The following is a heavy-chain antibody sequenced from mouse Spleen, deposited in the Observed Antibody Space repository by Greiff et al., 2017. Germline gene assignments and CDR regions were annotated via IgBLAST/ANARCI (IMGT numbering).Heavy chain of an antibody. CDR2: ISSGGGNT. CDR3: ARHYGSSQRFAY. CDR1: GFTFSSYA. D-gene: IGHD1-1*01. V-gene: IGHV5-9*04. J-gene: IGHJ3*01. Sequence: EVKLVESGGGLVKLGGSLKLSCAASGFTFSSYAMSWVRQTPEKRLEWVATISSGGGNTYYPDSVKGRFTISRDNAKNTLYLQMSSLKSEDTAMYYCARHYGSSQRFAYWGQGTLVTVSA.